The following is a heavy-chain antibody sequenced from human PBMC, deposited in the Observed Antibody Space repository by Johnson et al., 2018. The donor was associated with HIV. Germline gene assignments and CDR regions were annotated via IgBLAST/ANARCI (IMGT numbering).Heavy chain of an antibody. CDR2: ISYDGSNK. J-gene: IGHJ3*02. V-gene: IGHV3-30-3*01. CDR3: ARDARYSRSWPDAFDI. Sequence: QVQLVESGGGVVQPGRSLRLSCAASGFTFSSYAMHWVRQAPGKGLEWVAVISYDGSNKYYADSVKGRFPISRDNSKNTLYLQMNSLRPEDTAVYYCARDARYSRSWPDAFDIWGQGTMVTVSP. D-gene: IGHD6-13*01. CDR1: GFTFSSYA.